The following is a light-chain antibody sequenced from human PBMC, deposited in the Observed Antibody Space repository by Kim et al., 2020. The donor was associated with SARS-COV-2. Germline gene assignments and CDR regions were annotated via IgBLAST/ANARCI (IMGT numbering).Light chain of an antibody. CDR3: LLYYGGAGNYV. Sequence: GTVNLTCASGTRIVTSDYYPNWFQQKPGQAPSALIYSTNNRHSSPPAQFSGSLLGGKAALTLSGVQPDDEAEYYCLLYYGGAGNYVFGTGTKVTVL. CDR1: TRIVTSDYY. J-gene: IGLJ1*01. CDR2: STN. V-gene: IGLV7-43*01.